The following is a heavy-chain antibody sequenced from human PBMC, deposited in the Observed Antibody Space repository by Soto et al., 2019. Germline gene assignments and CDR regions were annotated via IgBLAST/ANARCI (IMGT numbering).Heavy chain of an antibody. CDR2: IYPGDSDT. V-gene: IGHV5-51*01. J-gene: IGHJ6*02. D-gene: IGHD6-13*01. CDR1: GYSFTSYW. CDR3: ARRQRSSWYLYCMDV. Sequence: GESLKISCKGSGYSFTSYWIGWVRQMPGKGLEWMGIIYPGDSDTRHSPSFQGQVTISADTSISTAHLQWSSLKASDTAMYYCARRQRSSWYLYCMDVWGQVTTVTVSS.